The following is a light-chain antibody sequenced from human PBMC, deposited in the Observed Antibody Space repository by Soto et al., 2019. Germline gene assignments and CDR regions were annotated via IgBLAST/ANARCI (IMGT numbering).Light chain of an antibody. CDR3: QQRSNWPLT. V-gene: IGKV3-11*01. J-gene: IGKJ5*01. CDR2: DAS. Sequence: EIVLTQSAATLSLSPGERATLSCRASQSISSYLAWYQQKLGQAPRLLIYDASNRATGVPARFSGSGSGTDFTLTISSLEPEDFAVYYCQQRSNWPLTFGQRTRLEIK. CDR1: QSISSY.